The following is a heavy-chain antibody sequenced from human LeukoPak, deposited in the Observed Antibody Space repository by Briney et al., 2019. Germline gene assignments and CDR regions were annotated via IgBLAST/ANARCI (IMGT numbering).Heavy chain of an antibody. J-gene: IGHJ4*02. V-gene: IGHV3-21*06. CDR2: ISSGGNSK. CDR3: ARVEFGYASGWYEGDY. CDR1: GFNFRGFSTYS. Sequence: PGGSLRLSREGFGFNFRGFSTYSMNCDRQDPGKGLAWVSCISSGGNSKFYAESVKGRFTISRDNAKNSLYLQMNSLRAEDTAVYYCARVEFGYASGWYEGDYWGQGTLVTVSS. D-gene: IGHD6-19*01.